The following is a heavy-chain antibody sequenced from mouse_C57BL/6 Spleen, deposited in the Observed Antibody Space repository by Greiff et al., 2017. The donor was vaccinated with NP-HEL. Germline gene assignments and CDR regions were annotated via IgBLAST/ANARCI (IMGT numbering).Heavy chain of an antibody. CDR2: IYPGSGNT. CDR1: GYTFTDYY. CDR3: ARYAMGY. V-gene: IGHV1-76*01. Sequence: QVQLQQSGAELVRPGASVKLSCKASGYTFTDYYINWVKQRPGQGLEWIARIYPGSGNTYYNEKFKGKATLTAEKSSSTAYMQLSSLTSEDSAVYFCARYAMGYWGQGTSGTVSS. J-gene: IGHJ4*01.